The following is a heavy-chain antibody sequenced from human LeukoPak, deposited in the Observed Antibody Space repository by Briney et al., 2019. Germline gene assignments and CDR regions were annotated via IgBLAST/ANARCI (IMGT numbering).Heavy chain of an antibody. CDR3: ARDGIPKGGYGLDY. Sequence: SETLSLTCTVSGGSISSYYLSWIRQPAGKGLEWIGRIYTSGSTNYNPSLKSRVTMSVDTSKNQFPLKLSSVTAADTAVYYCARDGIPKGGYGLDYWGQGTLVTVSS. J-gene: IGHJ4*02. V-gene: IGHV4-4*07. CDR2: IYTSGST. D-gene: IGHD5-18*01. CDR1: GGSISSYY.